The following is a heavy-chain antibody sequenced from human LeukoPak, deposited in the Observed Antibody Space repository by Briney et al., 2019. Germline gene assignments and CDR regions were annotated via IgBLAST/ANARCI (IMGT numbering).Heavy chain of an antibody. V-gene: IGHV4-59*01. CDR3: ARDRASFDY. J-gene: IGHJ4*02. Sequence: KPSETLSLTCTVSGGSISSYYWSWIRQPPGKGLEWIGYIYYSGSTNYNPSLKSRVTISVDTSKNQFSLKLSSVTAADTAVYYCARDRASFDYWGQGPLVTVSS. CDR1: GGSISSYY. CDR2: IYYSGST.